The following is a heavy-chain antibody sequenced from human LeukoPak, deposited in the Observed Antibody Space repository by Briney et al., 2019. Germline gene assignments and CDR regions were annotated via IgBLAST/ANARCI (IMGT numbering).Heavy chain of an antibody. V-gene: IGHV3-7*01. Sequence: GGSLRLSCAASAFTFSSYGMHWVRQAPGKGLEWVANIKQDGSEKYYVDSVKGRFTISRDNAKNSLYLQMNSLRAEDTAVYYCARITGHDAFDIWGQGTMVTVSS. CDR2: IKQDGSEK. CDR1: AFTFSSYG. CDR3: ARITGHDAFDI. J-gene: IGHJ3*02. D-gene: IGHD2-8*02.